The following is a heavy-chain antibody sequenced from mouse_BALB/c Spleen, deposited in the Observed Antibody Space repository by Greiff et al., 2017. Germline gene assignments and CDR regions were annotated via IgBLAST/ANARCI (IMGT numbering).Heavy chain of an antibody. Sequence: VQLQQSGAELVKPGASVKLSCTASGFNIKDTYMHWVKQRPEQGLEWIGRIDPANGNTKYDLKFQGKATITADTSSNTAYLQLSSLTSEDTAVYYCTVYGYNYAMDYWGQGTSVTVSS. CDR2: IDPANGNT. J-gene: IGHJ4*01. D-gene: IGHD1-2*01. V-gene: IGHV14-3*02. CDR1: GFNIKDTY. CDR3: TVYGYNYAMDY.